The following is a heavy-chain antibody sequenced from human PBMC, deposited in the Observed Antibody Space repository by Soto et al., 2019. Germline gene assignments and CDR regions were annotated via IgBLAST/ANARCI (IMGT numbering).Heavy chain of an antibody. J-gene: IGHJ5*02. Sequence: GASLKISCQGSGYSFTSYWIAWVRQMPGKGLEWMGSIYPGGSDTKYSPSFQGQVTISVDKSISTAYLQWSSLKASDTGMYYCARPGGAHQQNYFDPLGQGTLVTVSS. V-gene: IGHV5-51*01. CDR1: GYSFTSYW. D-gene: IGHD1-7*01. CDR3: ARPGGAHQQNYFDP. CDR2: IYPGGSDT.